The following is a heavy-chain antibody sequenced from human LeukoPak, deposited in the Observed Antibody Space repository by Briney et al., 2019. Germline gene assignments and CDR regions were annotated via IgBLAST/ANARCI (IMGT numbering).Heavy chain of an antibody. V-gene: IGHV4-59*08. J-gene: IGHJ4*02. Sequence: SETLSLTCTVSGGSISSYYWSWIRQPPGKGLEWIGYIYYSGSTNYNPSLKSRVTISVDTSKNQFSLKPSSVTAADTAVYYCARVLGYSYGSFDYWGQGTLVTVSS. CDR3: ARVLGYSYGSFDY. D-gene: IGHD5-18*01. CDR2: IYYSGST. CDR1: GGSISSYY.